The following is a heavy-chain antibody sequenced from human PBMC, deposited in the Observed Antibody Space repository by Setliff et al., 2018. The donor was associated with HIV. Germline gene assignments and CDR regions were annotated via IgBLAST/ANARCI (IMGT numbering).Heavy chain of an antibody. CDR2: FDPEDGET. V-gene: IGHV1-24*01. Sequence: ASVKVSCKISGYTLTELSMHWVRQAPGKGLEWMGGFDPEDGETIYAQKFQGRVTITTDESTSTAYMELSSLRSEDTAVYYCARALAAAHYGSGSYLGYYYMDVWGKGTTVTVSS. CDR3: ARALAAAHYGSGSYLGYYYMDV. D-gene: IGHD3-10*01. CDR1: GYTLTELS. J-gene: IGHJ6*03.